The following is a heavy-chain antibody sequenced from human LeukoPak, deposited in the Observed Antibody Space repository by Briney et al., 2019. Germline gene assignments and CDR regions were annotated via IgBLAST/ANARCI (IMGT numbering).Heavy chain of an antibody. V-gene: IGHV5-51*01. CDR3: ARGDTAMASVDY. CDR2: IYPGDSDT. D-gene: IGHD5-18*01. J-gene: IGHJ4*02. CDR1: GSIFTSYW. Sequence: HGASLKISCKGSGSIFTSYWIGWVRQLPGKGLEWMGIIYPGDSDTRYSPSFHGQVTISADKSISTAYLQWSSLDASDTAMYYCARGDTAMASVDYWGQGTLVTVSS.